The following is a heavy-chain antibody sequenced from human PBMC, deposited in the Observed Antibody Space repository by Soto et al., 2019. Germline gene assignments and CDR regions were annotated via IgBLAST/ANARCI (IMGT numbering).Heavy chain of an antibody. CDR1: GVNFSSYA. CDR3: AVGRHKTSGSNTWFDP. Sequence: GGSLRLSCAASGVNFSSYAMNWVRQAPGKGLEWVSTISDTGGGTFYAGSVKGRFTISRDNSKNTLYLQMHSLRADDSAIYFCAVGRHKTSGSNTWFDPWGRGTLVTVSS. J-gene: IGHJ5*02. D-gene: IGHD3-22*01. V-gene: IGHV3-23*01. CDR2: ISDTGGGT.